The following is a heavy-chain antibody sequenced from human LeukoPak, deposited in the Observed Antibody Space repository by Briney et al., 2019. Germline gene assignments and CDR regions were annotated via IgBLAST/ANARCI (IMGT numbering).Heavy chain of an antibody. Sequence: GGSLRLSCAASGFTVSSNYMSWVRQAPGKGLEWVSAITISSQTYYADSQKGRFTISRENAKNTLYLQMNRLSAEDTAVYYCATVGGFFGGQGTVVSVS. CDR3: ATVGGFF. CDR2: ITISSQT. J-gene: IGHJ4*02. CDR1: GFTVSSNY. V-gene: IGHV3-69-1*01. D-gene: IGHD3-3*01.